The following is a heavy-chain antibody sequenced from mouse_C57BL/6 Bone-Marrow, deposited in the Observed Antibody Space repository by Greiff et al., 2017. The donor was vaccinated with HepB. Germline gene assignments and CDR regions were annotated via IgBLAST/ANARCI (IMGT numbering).Heavy chain of an antibody. CDR1: GYTFTSYW. CDR3: ARGYYTWFAY. D-gene: IGHD1-1*01. J-gene: IGHJ3*01. CDR2: IDPSDSYT. Sequence: QVQLQQPGAELVMPGASVKLSCKASGYTFTSYWMHWVKQRPGQGLEWIGEIDPSDSYTNSNQKFKGKSTLTVDKSSSTAYMPLSILRSEDSAVYYWARGYYTWFAYWGEGTLVTVSA. V-gene: IGHV1-69*01.